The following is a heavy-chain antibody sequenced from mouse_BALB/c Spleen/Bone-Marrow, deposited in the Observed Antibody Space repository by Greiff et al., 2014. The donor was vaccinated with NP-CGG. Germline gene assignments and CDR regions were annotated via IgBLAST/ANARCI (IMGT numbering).Heavy chain of an antibody. V-gene: IGHV1S137*01. CDR2: ISPYSGNT. J-gene: IGHJ4*01. D-gene: IGHD2-10*02. CDR1: GYTFTDYA. Sequence: QVQLKESGPELVRPGVSVKISCKGSGYTFTDYAMHWVKQSHAKSLEWIGVISPYSGNTNYNQKFKGKATMTVDKSSSTAYMELARLTSEDSAIYYGARSEYGNSYAMDYWGQGTSVTVSP. CDR3: ARSEYGNSYAMDY.